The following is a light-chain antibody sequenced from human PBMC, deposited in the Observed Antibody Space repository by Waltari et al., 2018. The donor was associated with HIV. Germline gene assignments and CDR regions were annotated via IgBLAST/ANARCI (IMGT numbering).Light chain of an antibody. CDR1: QTVLYSSNNRNY. CDR2: WAS. J-gene: IGKJ1*01. Sequence: DIVMTQSPDSLAVSLGERATIHCKSSQTVLYSSNNRNYLAWYQQKPGQPPKLLIYWASVRESGVPDRFSGSGSGADFTLTISSLQAEDVAVYYCQQYYSTPRTFGQGTRLEIK. V-gene: IGKV4-1*01. CDR3: QQYYSTPRT.